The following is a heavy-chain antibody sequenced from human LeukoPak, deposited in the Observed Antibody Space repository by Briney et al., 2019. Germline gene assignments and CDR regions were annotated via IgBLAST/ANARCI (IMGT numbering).Heavy chain of an antibody. CDR2: ISAYNGNT. V-gene: IGHV1-18*01. CDR3: ARAGLGIMVRGVLVY. CDR1: GYTFTSYG. D-gene: IGHD3-10*01. J-gene: IGHJ4*02. Sequence: GASVKVSCKASGYTFTSYGISWVRQAPGQGLEWMGWISAYNGNTNYAQKLQGRVTMTTDTSTSTAYMELRSLRSDDTAVYYCARAGLGIMVRGVLVYWGQGTLVTVSS.